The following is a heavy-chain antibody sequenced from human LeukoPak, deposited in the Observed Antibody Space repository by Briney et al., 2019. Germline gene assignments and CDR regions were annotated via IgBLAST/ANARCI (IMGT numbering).Heavy chain of an antibody. CDR1: GFTFSNYA. CDR2: IWFDGTNK. CDR3: AKARGSGWHDPWYLDY. V-gene: IGHV3-33*06. D-gene: IGHD6-19*01. Sequence: PGGSLRLSCAASGFTFSNYAMHWVRQAPGRGLELVAVIWFDGTNKYYGDSVRGRFTISRDNSKNRVYLQMNSLRAEDTAVYYCAKARGSGWHDPWYLDYWGQGTLVTVSS. J-gene: IGHJ4*02.